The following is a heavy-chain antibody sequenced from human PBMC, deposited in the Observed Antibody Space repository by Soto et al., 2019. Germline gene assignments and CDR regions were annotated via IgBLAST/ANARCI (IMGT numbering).Heavy chain of an antibody. J-gene: IGHJ4*02. CDR3: ARNGVAGMDF. D-gene: IGHD3-3*01. CDR2: IIPMSGTP. Sequence: QVQLVQSGAEVKKPGSSVKVSCKASGDIFTSYAFSWVRQAPGQGLEWMGGIIPMSGTPNYAQKFQGRLTITADKSTSTAYMELSGLRSEDTAVYYCARNGVAGMDFWGQGTLVTVSS. CDR1: GDIFTSYA. V-gene: IGHV1-69*06.